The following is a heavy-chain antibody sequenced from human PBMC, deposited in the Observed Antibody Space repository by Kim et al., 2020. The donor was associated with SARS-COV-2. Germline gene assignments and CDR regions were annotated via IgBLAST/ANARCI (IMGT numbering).Heavy chain of an antibody. Sequence: GGSLRLSCAASGFTFSTYWMSWVRQSPEKGLEWVANMKHDGSEIHYADFVKGRFTISRDNAKNSVYLQMNSLRVEDTAVFYCARDEVGGYYHHWGQGTLV. CDR3: ARDEVGGYYHH. J-gene: IGHJ4*02. CDR2: MKHDGSEI. V-gene: IGHV3-7*01. D-gene: IGHD2-15*01. CDR1: GFTFSTYW.